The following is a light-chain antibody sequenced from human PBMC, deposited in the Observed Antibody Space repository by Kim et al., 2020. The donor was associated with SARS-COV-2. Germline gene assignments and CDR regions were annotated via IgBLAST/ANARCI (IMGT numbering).Light chain of an antibody. V-gene: IGKV3-11*01. CDR1: QSVRNL. Sequence: LSPGDRATLSCRASQSVRNLLAWYQQKPGQAPRLLIYVSSNRATGTPARFSGSGSGTDFTLTISSLEPEDFAVYYCQQRSSWPLTFGGGTKVDIK. J-gene: IGKJ4*01. CDR2: VSS. CDR3: QQRSSWPLT.